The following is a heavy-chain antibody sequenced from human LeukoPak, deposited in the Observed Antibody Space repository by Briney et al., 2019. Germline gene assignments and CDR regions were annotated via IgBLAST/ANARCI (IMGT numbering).Heavy chain of an antibody. CDR1: GYTFNGYY. V-gene: IGHV1-2*06. D-gene: IGHD5-12*01. CDR3: AGDVDIVATGVAGVNY. Sequence: ASVKVSCKASGYTFNGYYMHWARQAPGQGREWMGRITPNSGGTNYAQKFQGSVTMTRATSISTAYMELNRRRLVYTAVYYCAGDVDIVATGVAGVNYWGQGTLVTVSS. J-gene: IGHJ4*02. CDR2: ITPNSGGT.